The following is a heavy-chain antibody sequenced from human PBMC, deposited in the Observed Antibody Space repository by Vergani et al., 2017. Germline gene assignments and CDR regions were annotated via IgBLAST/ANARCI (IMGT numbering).Heavy chain of an antibody. J-gene: IGHJ5*02. Sequence: QVQLQESGPGLVKPSETLSLTCTVSGGSISSYYWSWIRQPPGKGLEWIGYIYYSGSTNYNPSLKSRVTISVDTSKNQFSLKLSSVTAADTAVYSCARDRGVVGYNWFDPWGQGTLVTVSS. CDR1: GGSISSYY. CDR2: IYYSGST. D-gene: IGHD2-15*01. CDR3: ARDRGVVGYNWFDP. V-gene: IGHV4-59*01.